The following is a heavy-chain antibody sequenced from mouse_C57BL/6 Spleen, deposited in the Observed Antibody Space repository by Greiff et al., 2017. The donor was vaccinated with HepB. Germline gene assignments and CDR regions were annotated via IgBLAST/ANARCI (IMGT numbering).Heavy chain of an antibody. CDR3: ARELGQHWYFDV. CDR1: GYAFSSSW. V-gene: IGHV1-82*01. J-gene: IGHJ1*03. Sequence: QVQLQQSGPELVKPGASVKISCKASGYAFSSSWMNWVKQRPGKGLEWIGRIYPGDGDTNYNGKFKGKATLTADKSTSTAYMQLSSLTSEDSAVYFCARELGQHWYFDVWGTGTTVTVSS. D-gene: IGHD3-3*01. CDR2: IYPGDGDT.